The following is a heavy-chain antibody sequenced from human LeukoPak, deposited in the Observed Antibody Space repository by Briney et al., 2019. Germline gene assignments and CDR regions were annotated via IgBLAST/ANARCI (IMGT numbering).Heavy chain of an antibody. CDR2: INPNSRDT. D-gene: IGHD5-24*01. CDR3: AIVAIEIASWFDP. J-gene: IGHJ5*02. CDR1: GYTFTGYH. V-gene: IGHV1-2*02. Sequence: ASVKVSCKASGYTFTGYHMHWVRQAPGQRLEWMGWINPNSRDTNYAQKFQGRVTMPRDTSISPAYMELSRLRSDDTAVYYCAIVAIEIASWFDPWGQGTLVTVSS.